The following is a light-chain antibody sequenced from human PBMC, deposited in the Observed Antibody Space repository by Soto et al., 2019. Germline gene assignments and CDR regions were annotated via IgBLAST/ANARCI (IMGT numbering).Light chain of an antibody. CDR2: EVS. J-gene: IGLJ2*01. V-gene: IGLV2-23*02. Sequence: QSVLTQPASVSGSPGQSITISCTGTSSDVGSYDLVSWYQQHPGKVPKLMIYEVSKRPSGVSNRFSGSKSGNTASLTISGLQAEDEADYYCCSYAGNSTFVLFGGGTKLTVL. CDR1: SSDVGSYDL. CDR3: CSYAGNSTFVL.